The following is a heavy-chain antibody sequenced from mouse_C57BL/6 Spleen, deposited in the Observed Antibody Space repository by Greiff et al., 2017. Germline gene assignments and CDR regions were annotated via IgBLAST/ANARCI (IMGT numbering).Heavy chain of an antibody. D-gene: IGHD2-3*01. V-gene: IGHV6-3*01. Sequence: EVKVEESGGGLVQPGGSMKLSCVASGFTFSNYWMNWVRQSPEKGLEWVAQIRLKSDNYATHYAESVKGRFTISRDDSKSSVYLQMNNLRAEDTGIYYCTGCDGYYGPFDYWGQGTTLTVSS. J-gene: IGHJ2*01. CDR3: TGCDGYYGPFDY. CDR2: IRLKSDNYAT. CDR1: GFTFSNYW.